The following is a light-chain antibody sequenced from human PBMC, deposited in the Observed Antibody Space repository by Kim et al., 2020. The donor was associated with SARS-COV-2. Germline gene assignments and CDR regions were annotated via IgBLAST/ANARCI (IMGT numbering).Light chain of an antibody. V-gene: IGLV3-1*01. CDR2: QDN. J-gene: IGLJ3*02. Sequence: VSPGKTANITCSGDKLGDKYACWYQQRPGQSPVLVIYQDNKRPSGIPERFSGSNSGNTATLTISGTQAMDEADYFCQAWDTSTGVFGGGTQLTVL. CDR1: KLGDKY. CDR3: QAWDTSTGV.